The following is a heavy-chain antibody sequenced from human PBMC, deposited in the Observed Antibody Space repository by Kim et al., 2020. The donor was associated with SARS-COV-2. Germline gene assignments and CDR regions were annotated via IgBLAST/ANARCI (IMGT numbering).Heavy chain of an antibody. CDR3: GRGMDV. V-gene: IGHV3-7*01. CDR1: GFTFSTHW. J-gene: IGHJ6*02. Sequence: GGSLRLSCAASGFTFSTHWMNWIRQAPGKGLEWVANIKTDGSAPYYVDSVKGRVTISRDNAKNSLYLQMNSLRADDTAVYYCGRGMDVWGQGTTVT. CDR2: IKTDGSAP.